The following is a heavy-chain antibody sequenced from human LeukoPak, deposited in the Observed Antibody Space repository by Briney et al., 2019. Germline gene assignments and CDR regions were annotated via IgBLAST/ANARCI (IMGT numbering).Heavy chain of an antibody. CDR2: IYYSGST. Sequence: PSETLSLTRTVSGGSISSGDYYWSWIRQPPGKGLEWIGYIYYSGSTYYNPSLKGRVTISVDTSKNQFSLKLSSVTAADTAVYYCASGYDFWSGYYEGIFDIWGQGTMVTVSS. J-gene: IGHJ3*02. CDR3: ASGYDFWSGYYEGIFDI. CDR1: GGSISSGDYY. D-gene: IGHD3-3*01. V-gene: IGHV4-30-4*08.